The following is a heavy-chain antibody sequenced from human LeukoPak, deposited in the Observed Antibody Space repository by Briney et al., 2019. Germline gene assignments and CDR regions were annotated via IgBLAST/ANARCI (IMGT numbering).Heavy chain of an antibody. CDR2: ISGIGGST. J-gene: IGHJ4*02. Sequence: GGSLRLSCAASGFTFSSYAMSWVRQAPGEGLEWVSPISGIGGSTYYADSVKGRFTISRDNSKNTLYLQMYSLRAECTAVYYCAKVDYDIGFDHWGQGTLVSVSS. CDR1: GFTFSSYA. D-gene: IGHD3-22*01. CDR3: AKVDYDIGFDH. V-gene: IGHV3-23*01.